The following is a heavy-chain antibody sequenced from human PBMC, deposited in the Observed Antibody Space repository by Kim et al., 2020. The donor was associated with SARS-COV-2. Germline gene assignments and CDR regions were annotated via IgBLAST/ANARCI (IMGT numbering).Heavy chain of an antibody. V-gene: IGHV3-30*18. Sequence: GGSLRLSCAASGFTFSSYGMHWVRQAPGKGLEWVAVISYDGSNKYYADSVKGRFTISRDNSKNTLYLQMNSLRAEDTAVYYCAKAWKGGYSGYEPDFDYWVEATLVTVSS. J-gene: IGHJ4*02. CDR3: AKAWKGGYSGYEPDFDY. CDR1: GFTFSSYG. D-gene: IGHD5-12*01. CDR2: ISYDGSNK.